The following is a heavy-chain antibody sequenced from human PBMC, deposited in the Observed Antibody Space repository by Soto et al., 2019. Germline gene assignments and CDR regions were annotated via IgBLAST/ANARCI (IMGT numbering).Heavy chain of an antibody. J-gene: IGHJ6*02. Sequence: SETLSLTCTVSGGSISSSSYYWGWIRQPPGKGLEWIGSIYYSGSTYYNPSLKSRVTISVDTSKNQFSLKLSSVTAADAAVYYCAKLYSSSDYYYGMDVWGQGTTVTVSS. CDR2: IYYSGST. D-gene: IGHD6-6*01. CDR1: GGSISSSSYY. V-gene: IGHV4-39*01. CDR3: AKLYSSSDYYYGMDV.